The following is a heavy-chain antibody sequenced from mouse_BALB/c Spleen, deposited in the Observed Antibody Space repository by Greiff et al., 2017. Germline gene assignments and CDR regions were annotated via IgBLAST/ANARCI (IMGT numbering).Heavy chain of an antibody. D-gene: IGHD2-3*01. CDR2: IRSKSNNYAT. CDR1: GFTFNTYA. J-gene: IGHJ2*01. CDR3: VRHSDGYFYFDY. V-gene: IGHV10-1*02. Sequence: EVMLVESGGGLVQPKGSLKLSCAASGFTFNTYAMNWVRQAPGKGLEWVARIRSKSNNYATYYADSVKDRFTISRDDSQSMLYLQMNNLKTEDTAMYYCVRHSDGYFYFDYWGQGTTLTVSS.